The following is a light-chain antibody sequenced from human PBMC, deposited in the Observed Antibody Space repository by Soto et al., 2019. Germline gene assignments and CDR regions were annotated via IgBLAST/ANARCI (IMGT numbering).Light chain of an antibody. Sequence: QSALTQPASVSGSPGQSITISCIGTSSDVGAYNYVSWYQQHPGKVPKVILYDVSDRPSGVSSRFSGSKSGNTAALTISGLQAEDEADYYCSSYTTTRTLVFGGGTKLTVL. CDR2: DVS. CDR3: SSYTTTRTLV. J-gene: IGLJ2*01. CDR1: SSDVGAYNY. V-gene: IGLV2-14*03.